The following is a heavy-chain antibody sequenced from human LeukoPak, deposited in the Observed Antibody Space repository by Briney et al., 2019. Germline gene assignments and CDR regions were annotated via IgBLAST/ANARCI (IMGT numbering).Heavy chain of an antibody. V-gene: IGHV4-39*01. CDR1: GGSISSSSYY. CDR3: ARLLYDRSGYYYFDY. D-gene: IGHD3-22*01. J-gene: IGHJ4*02. CDR2: VYYSGRT. Sequence: PXETLSLTCTVSGGSISSSSYYWGWIRXPPGKGLEWIGSVYYSGRTYDNPSLKSRVTVSVDTSKSQFSLKLSSVTAADTAVYYCARLLYDRSGYYYFDYWGQGTLVTVSS.